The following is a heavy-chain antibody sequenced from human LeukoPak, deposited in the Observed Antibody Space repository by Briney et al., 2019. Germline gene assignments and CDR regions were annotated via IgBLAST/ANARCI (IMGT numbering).Heavy chain of an antibody. Sequence: ETLSLTCTVSGGSISSYYWSWIRQPPGKGLEWIGYIYYSGSTNYNPSLKSRVTISVDTSKNQFSLKLSSVTAADTAVYYCARREHNWNHFDYWGQGTLVTVSS. D-gene: IGHD1-20*01. J-gene: IGHJ4*02. CDR2: IYYSGST. CDR1: GGSISSYY. CDR3: ARREHNWNHFDY. V-gene: IGHV4-59*08.